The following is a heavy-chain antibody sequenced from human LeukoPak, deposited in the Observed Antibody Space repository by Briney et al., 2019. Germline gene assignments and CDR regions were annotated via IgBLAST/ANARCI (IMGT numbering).Heavy chain of an antibody. D-gene: IGHD2-15*01. CDR3: AIVVAPGWFDP. CDR1: GYSITSGYY. J-gene: IGHJ5*02. CDR2: IYHSGST. Sequence: PSETLSLTCTVSGYSITSGYYWGWIRQPPGKGLEWIGSIYHSGSTYYHPSLNSRVTISVDTSKNQFSLKLTSVTAADTAIYYCAIVVAPGWFDPWGQGTLVTVSS. V-gene: IGHV4-38-2*02.